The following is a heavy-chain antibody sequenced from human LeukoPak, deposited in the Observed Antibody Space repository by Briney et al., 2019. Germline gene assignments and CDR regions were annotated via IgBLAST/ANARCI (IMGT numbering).Heavy chain of an antibody. D-gene: IGHD4-17*01. CDR2: INHSGST. Sequence: PSETLSLTCAVYGGSFSGYYWSWIRQPPGKGLEWIGEINHSGSTNYNPSLKSRVTISVDTSKNQFSLKLSSVTAADTAVYYCAREDYGDYALGAFDIWGQGTMVTVSS. V-gene: IGHV4-34*01. CDR1: GGSFSGYY. J-gene: IGHJ3*02. CDR3: AREDYGDYALGAFDI.